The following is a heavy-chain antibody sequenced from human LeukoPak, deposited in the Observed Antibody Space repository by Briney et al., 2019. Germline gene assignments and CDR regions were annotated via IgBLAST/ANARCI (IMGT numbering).Heavy chain of an antibody. CDR1: GFTFSSYA. CDR3: TKDLDSSGYYFDY. J-gene: IGHJ4*02. Sequence: PGGSLRLSCAASGFTFSSYAMSWVRQAPGKGLEWVSAISGSGGSTYYADSVKGRFTISRDNSKNTLYLQMNSLRAEDTAVYYCTKDLDSSGYYFDYWGQGTLVTVSS. V-gene: IGHV3-23*01. D-gene: IGHD3-22*01. CDR2: ISGSGGST.